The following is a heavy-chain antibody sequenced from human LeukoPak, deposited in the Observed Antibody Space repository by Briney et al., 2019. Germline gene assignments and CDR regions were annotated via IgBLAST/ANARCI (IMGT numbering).Heavy chain of an antibody. CDR3: ARGTLYGVNSPFAFDI. CDR2: FYSGGSR. CDR1: GFTVSSNY. D-gene: IGHD4-23*01. Sequence: GGSLRLSCAASGFTVSSNYMSWVRQAPGKGLEWVSVFYSGGSRYYADSVKGRLTISRDNSKNTLYFQMNSLRAEDTAVYYCARGTLYGVNSPFAFDICSQGRMVT. V-gene: IGHV3-53*01. J-gene: IGHJ3*02.